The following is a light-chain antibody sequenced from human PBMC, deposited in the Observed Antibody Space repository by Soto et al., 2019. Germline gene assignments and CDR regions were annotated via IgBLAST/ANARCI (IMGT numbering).Light chain of an antibody. CDR2: GAS. Sequence: EIVLTQSPGTLSLSPGERVTLSCRASQSVSSSYLTWYQQKPGQAPRLLIYGASSRATGIPDRFSGSGSGTDFTLTISRLEPEDFAVYYCHQYDTSWTFGQGTKVEIK. CDR1: QSVSSSY. CDR3: HQYDTSWT. J-gene: IGKJ1*01. V-gene: IGKV3-20*01.